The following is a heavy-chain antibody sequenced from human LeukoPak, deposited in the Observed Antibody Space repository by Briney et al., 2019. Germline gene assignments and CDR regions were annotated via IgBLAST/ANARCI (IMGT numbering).Heavy chain of an antibody. V-gene: IGHV3-7*04. D-gene: IGHD2-8*01. J-gene: IGHJ3*02. CDR1: GFTFSSYW. CDR2: IKQDGSER. Sequence: GGSLRLSCAASGFTFSSYWMSWVRQAPGKGLEWVANIKQDGSERYYVDSVRGRFTISRDNAKKSLYLQMNSLRAEDTAVYYCARVNPLMAPGAFDIWGQGTMVTVSS. CDR3: ARVNPLMAPGAFDI.